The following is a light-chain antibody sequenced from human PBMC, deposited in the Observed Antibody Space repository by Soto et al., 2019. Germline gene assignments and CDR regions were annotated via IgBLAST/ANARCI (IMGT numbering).Light chain of an antibody. J-gene: IGKJ2*01. Sequence: EIVLTQSPATLSFSPGQRATLSCRASQSVTNYLAWYQQKPGQAPRLLIYAASNRATGIPARFSGSGSGTDCTLTISSLEPEDFAVYYCKQHSSWPPYPFGKGTKLEI. CDR3: KQHSSWPPYP. CDR2: AAS. CDR1: QSVTNY. V-gene: IGKV3-11*01.